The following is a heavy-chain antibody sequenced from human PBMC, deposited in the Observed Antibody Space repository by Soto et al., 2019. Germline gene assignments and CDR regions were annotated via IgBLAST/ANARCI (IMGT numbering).Heavy chain of an antibody. J-gene: IGHJ6*02. CDR2: MWYDGSYK. Sequence: PGGSLRLSCAASGFTFSSYGMHWVRQAPGKGLEWVAVMWYDGSYKYYADSVKGRFTISRDNAKNSIYLQMNSLRVEDTAVYYCARDHRIFAGSYRTSKPHIQYYGMDVWGQGTTVTVSS. D-gene: IGHD3-9*01. CDR1: GFTFSSYG. CDR3: ARDHRIFAGSYRTSKPHIQYYGMDV. V-gene: IGHV3-33*01.